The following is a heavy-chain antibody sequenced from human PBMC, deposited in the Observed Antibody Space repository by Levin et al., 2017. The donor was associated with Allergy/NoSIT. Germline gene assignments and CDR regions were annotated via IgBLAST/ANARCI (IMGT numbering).Heavy chain of an antibody. J-gene: IGHJ3*02. D-gene: IGHD4-17*01. V-gene: IGHV3-11*01. CDR2: ISSSGSTI. CDR3: ARDRRVLGDYEGDAFDI. Sequence: SCAASGFTFSDYYMSWIRQAPGKGLEWVSYISSSGSTIYYADSVKGRFTISRDNAKNSLYLQMNSLRAEDTAVYYCARDRRVLGDYEGDAFDIWGQGTMVTVSS. CDR1: GFTFSDYY.